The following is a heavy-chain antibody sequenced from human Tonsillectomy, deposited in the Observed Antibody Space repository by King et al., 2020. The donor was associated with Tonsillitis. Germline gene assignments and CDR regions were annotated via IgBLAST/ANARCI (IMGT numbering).Heavy chain of an antibody. V-gene: IGHV4-38-2*01. D-gene: IGHD3-10*01. J-gene: IGHJ4*02. CDR1: GYSITSGAF. Sequence: LQLQESGPGLVKPSETLSLTCVVSGYSITSGAFWGWIRQPPGKGLEWIANIYHNGNTYYNPSLRSRVTISVDTSKNQFSLKLSSMTAADTAVYYCARLWFGESDVHYWGQGALVTVSS. CDR2: IYHNGNT. CDR3: ARLWFGESDVHY.